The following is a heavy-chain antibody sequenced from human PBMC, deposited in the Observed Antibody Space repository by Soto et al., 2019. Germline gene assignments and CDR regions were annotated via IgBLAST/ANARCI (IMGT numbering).Heavy chain of an antibody. CDR3: ARDLFRPGIAAAGPFDY. J-gene: IGHJ4*02. CDR1: GSTFSSYS. Sequence: GGSLRLSCAASGSTFSSYSMNWVRQAPGKGLEWVSSISSSSSYIYYADSVKGRFTISRDNAKNSLYLQMNSLRAEDTAVYYCARDLFRPGIAAAGPFDYWGQGTLVTVSS. D-gene: IGHD6-13*01. CDR2: ISSSSSYI. V-gene: IGHV3-21*01.